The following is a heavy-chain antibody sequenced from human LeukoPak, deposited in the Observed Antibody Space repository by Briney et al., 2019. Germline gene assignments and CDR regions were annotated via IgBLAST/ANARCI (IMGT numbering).Heavy chain of an antibody. Sequence: SETLSLTCTVSGGSISSSSYHWGWIRQPPGKGLEWIGSIYYSGSTYYNPSLKSRVTISVDTSKNQFSLKLSSVTAADTAVYYCARPISSGYYPFDSWGQGTLVTVSS. CDR3: ARPISSGYYPFDS. D-gene: IGHD3-22*01. CDR2: IYYSGST. J-gene: IGHJ4*02. CDR1: GGSISSSSYH. V-gene: IGHV4-39*01.